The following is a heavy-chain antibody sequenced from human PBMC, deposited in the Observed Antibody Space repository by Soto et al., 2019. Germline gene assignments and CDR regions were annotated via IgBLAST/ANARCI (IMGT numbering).Heavy chain of an antibody. V-gene: IGHV1-2*02. CDR1: GYPVTAYY. CDR2: INPATGAA. D-gene: IGHD3-3*01. J-gene: IGHJ3*02. CDR3: ASGGGVGVAGSAAFEM. Sequence: QLHLVQSGAVVKKPGASVTVSCSASGYPVTAYYMHWVRQAPGRGLEWMGGINPATGAAKYTQTFPGRFPMPKDTSPSTVFMAPSGLSFEAPACFYFASGGGVGVAGSAAFEMWGQGTVVTVSS.